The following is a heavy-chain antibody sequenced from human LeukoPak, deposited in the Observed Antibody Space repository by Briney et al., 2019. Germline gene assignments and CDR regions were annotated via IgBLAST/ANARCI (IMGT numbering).Heavy chain of an antibody. J-gene: IGHJ4*02. CDR1: GFTFSNYA. Sequence: GGSLRLSCAASGFTFSNYAMHWVRQAPGKGLEWVAVISYDGSNKYYADSVKGRFTISRDNSKNTLYLQMNSLRAEDTAVYYCARDPSTGFDYWGQGTLVTVSS. CDR3: ARDPSTGFDY. D-gene: IGHD2-8*02. CDR2: ISYDGSNK. V-gene: IGHV3-30-3*01.